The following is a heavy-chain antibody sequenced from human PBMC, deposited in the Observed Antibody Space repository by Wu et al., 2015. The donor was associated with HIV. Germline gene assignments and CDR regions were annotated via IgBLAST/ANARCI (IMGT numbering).Heavy chain of an antibody. CDR1: GYTFTGYY. CDR3: ARDRVVVVPAGMGYYYYMDV. D-gene: IGHD2-2*01. CDR2: INPNSGGT. Sequence: QVQLVQSGAEVKKPGASVKVSCKASGYTFTGYYMHWVRQAPGQGLEWMGWINPNSGGTNYAQKFQGRVTMTRDTSISTAYMELSRLRSDDTAVYYCARDRVVVVPAGMGYYYYMDVVGTKGPRSPSP. J-gene: IGHJ6*03. V-gene: IGHV1-2*02.